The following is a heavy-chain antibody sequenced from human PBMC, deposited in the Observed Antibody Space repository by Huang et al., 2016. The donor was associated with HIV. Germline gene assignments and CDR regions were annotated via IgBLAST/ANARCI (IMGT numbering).Heavy chain of an antibody. CDR2: ISGNGNKT. CDR3: TVLLDY. Sequence: EVKVLESGGGLVQPGGSLRLSCVASGFTFNKYAMSWVRRAAGKGLAWVSIISGNGNKTYYADSVKGRFTISRDNSKNTVYLQMNSLRAEDAALYHCTVLLDYWGQGTPVTVSS. CDR1: GFTFNKYA. J-gene: IGHJ4*02. V-gene: IGHV3-23*01.